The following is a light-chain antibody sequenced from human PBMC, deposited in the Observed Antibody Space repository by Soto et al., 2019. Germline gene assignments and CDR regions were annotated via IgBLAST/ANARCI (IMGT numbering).Light chain of an antibody. Sequence: SISCRSSQSLVYSDGNTYLNWFQQRPGQSPRRLIYKVSNRDSGVPDRFSGSRSGTDIPLKTSSVAVQDVGASYCMQAPHWPPKFGHGTKVDIK. V-gene: IGKV2-30*01. CDR1: QSLVYSDGNTY. CDR2: KVS. J-gene: IGKJ1*01. CDR3: MQAPHWPPK.